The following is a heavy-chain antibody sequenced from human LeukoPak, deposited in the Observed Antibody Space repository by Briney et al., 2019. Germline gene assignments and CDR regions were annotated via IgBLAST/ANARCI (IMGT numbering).Heavy chain of an antibody. D-gene: IGHD2-2*01. J-gene: IGHJ3*02. CDR3: ARELVAGSIPHKHGAFNI. V-gene: IGHV1-69*10. CDR1: GGTFNSYA. Sequence: EASVKVSCKPSGGTFNSYAISWVRQAPGQGLEWMGEIIPIFDISNHAQKFQGRISITADRFTTTAYLELSSLRSEDTAVYYCARELVAGSIPHKHGAFNIWGQGTMVTVSS. CDR2: IIPIFDIS.